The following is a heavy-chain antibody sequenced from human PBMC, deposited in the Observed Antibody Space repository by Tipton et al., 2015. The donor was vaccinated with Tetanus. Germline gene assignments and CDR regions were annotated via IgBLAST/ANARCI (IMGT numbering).Heavy chain of an antibody. CDR3: VRPDRYCSGGSCYLALDR. CDR2: MTPKNGDT. CDR1: GYSFTRYG. V-gene: IGHV1-18*01. J-gene: IGHJ4*02. Sequence: QSGPEVKKPGASVKVSCKTSGYSFTRYGISWVRQAPGQGLEWMGWMTPKNGDTGYAQNFQDRVTMTADTSAGIVYMDLGSLSSDDTAVYYCVRPDRYCSGGSCYLALDRWGQGTLITVSS. D-gene: IGHD2-15*01.